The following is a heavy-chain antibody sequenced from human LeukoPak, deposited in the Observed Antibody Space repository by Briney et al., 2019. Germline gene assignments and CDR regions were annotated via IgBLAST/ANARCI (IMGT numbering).Heavy chain of an antibody. Sequence: PSETLSLTCAVYGGSFSGYYWSWIRQPPGKGLEWIGEMNHSGSTRYNPSLKSRVTISVDTSKNQFSPKLSSVTAADTAMYYCARFSSTVTTFDYRGQGTLVTVSS. V-gene: IGHV4-34*01. J-gene: IGHJ4*02. CDR1: GGSFSGYY. CDR3: ARFSSTVTTFDY. D-gene: IGHD4-17*01. CDR2: MNHSGST.